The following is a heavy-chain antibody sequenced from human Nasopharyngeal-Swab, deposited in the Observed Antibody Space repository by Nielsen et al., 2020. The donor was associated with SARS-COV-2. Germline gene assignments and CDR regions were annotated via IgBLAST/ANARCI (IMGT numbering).Heavy chain of an antibody. V-gene: IGHV3-53*01. D-gene: IGHD1-1*01. J-gene: IGHJ5*02. Sequence: GGSLRLSCEVSRFSVSYNYISWVRQAPGKWLEWVAVIYSRGETHYTDSVKGRFTISRDDSNNTVYLQMNSLRGEDTAMYFCARDDNGWFHPWGQGTLVTVSS. CDR2: IYSRGET. CDR3: ARDDNGWFHP. CDR1: RFSVSYNY.